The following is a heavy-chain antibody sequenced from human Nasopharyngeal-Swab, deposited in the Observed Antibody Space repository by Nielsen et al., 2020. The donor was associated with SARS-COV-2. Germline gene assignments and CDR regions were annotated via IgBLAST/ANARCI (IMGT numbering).Heavy chain of an antibody. CDR2: IYYSGST. J-gene: IGHJ6*02. Sequence: RQAPGKGLEWIGYIYYSGSTNYNPSLKSRVTISVDTSKNQFSLKLSSVTAADTAVYYCARLPTIFGVVTRADYYYYGMDVWGQGTTVTVSS. V-gene: IGHV4-59*08. CDR3: ARLPTIFGVVTRADYYYYGMDV. D-gene: IGHD3-3*01.